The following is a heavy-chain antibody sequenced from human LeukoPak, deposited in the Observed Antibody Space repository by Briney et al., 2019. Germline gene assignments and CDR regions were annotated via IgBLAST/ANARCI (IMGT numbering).Heavy chain of an antibody. J-gene: IGHJ4*02. V-gene: IGHV1-2*02. CDR3: ARGKITYGDPYYFDY. D-gene: IGHD4-17*01. CDR1: GYTFTAYY. CDR2: INPHSGGT. Sequence: ASVKVSCKPSGYTFTAYYIHWVRQAPGQGLEWMGWINPHSGGTNYAQKFQGRVTITADKSTSTAYMELSSLRSEDTAVYYCARGKITYGDPYYFDYWGQGTLVTVSS.